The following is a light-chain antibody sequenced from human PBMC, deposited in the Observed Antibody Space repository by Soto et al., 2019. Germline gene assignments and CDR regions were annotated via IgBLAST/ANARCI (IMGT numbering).Light chain of an antibody. V-gene: IGLV2-14*03. Sequence: QSALTQPASVSGSPGQSITISCTGTSSDVGGYNYVSWYQHHPGKAPKVMIYDVSNRPSGVSNRFSGSKSGNTASLTISGLQAEDEAAYYCSSYTSSSTVIFGGGTKLTVL. J-gene: IGLJ2*01. CDR1: SSDVGGYNY. CDR2: DVS. CDR3: SSYTSSSTVI.